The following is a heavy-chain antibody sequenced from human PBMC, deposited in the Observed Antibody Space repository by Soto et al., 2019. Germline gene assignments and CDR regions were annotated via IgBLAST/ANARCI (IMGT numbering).Heavy chain of an antibody. CDR3: AMLGGWSGGSNDMDV. CDR1: GLMFSDYH. Sequence: EVQLVESGGGLVQPGGSLRLSCAASGLMFSDYHMDWVRQAPGKGLEWVGRIRRKANSYTTEYAASVKGRFPISRDDSKSSLYLQMNTLKTEDTAVYYCAMLGGWSGGSNDMDVWWQGTTVNVSS. V-gene: IGHV3-72*01. D-gene: IGHD6-19*01. CDR2: IRRKANSYTT. J-gene: IGHJ6*01.